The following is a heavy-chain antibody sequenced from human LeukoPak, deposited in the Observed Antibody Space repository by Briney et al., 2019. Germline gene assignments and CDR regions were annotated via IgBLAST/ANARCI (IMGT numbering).Heavy chain of an antibody. Sequence: SETLSLTCIVSGDPINSYPWNWIRQSPEKGLEWIGSIYCSGSTMYNPSLRSRVTLLVDTSNNQFSLKLSSVTAADTAIYYCARRVVEARASSERNWLDPWGQGTLVTVSP. CDR2: IYCSGST. V-gene: IGHV4-59*08. D-gene: IGHD1-1*01. CDR3: ARRVVEARASSERNWLDP. CDR1: GDPINSYP. J-gene: IGHJ5*02.